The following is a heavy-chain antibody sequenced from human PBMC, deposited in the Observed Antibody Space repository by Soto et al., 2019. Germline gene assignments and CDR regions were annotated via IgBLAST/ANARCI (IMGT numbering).Heavy chain of an antibody. Sequence: GESLKISCKGSGYSFTNYWIAWVRQMPGKGLEWMGIIYPGDSNTRYSPSFQGQVSISADKSINTAYLQWSSLKASDTAIYYCARTSAAGKYYYGMDVWGQGTTVTVSS. CDR1: GYSFTNYW. CDR3: ARTSAAGKYYYGMDV. V-gene: IGHV5-51*01. CDR2: IYPGDSNT. J-gene: IGHJ6*02. D-gene: IGHD6-13*01.